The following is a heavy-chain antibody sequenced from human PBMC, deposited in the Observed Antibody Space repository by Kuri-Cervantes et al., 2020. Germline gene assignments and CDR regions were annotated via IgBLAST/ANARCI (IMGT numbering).Heavy chain of an antibody. D-gene: IGHD3-22*01. V-gene: IGHV1-2*02. CDR2: INPNSGGT. CDR3: AREGYDSSCYYAGGWFDP. Sequence: ASVKVSCKASGYTFTGYYMHWVRQAPGQGLEWMGWINPNSGGTNHAQKFQGRVTMTRDTSISTAYMELSRLRSDDTAVYYCAREGYDSSCYYAGGWFDPWGQGTLVTVSS. J-gene: IGHJ5*02. CDR1: GYTFTGYY.